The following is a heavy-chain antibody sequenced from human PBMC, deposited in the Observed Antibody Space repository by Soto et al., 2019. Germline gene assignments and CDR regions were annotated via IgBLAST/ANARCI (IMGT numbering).Heavy chain of an antibody. J-gene: IGHJ4*02. CDR3: TTLNEEYSTTLSDY. CDR1: GFTFSNAW. V-gene: IGHV3-15*01. D-gene: IGHD6-6*01. CDR2: IKSKTDGGTT. Sequence: VQLVESGGGLVKPGGSLRLSCAASGFTFSNAWMSWVRQAPGKGLEWVGRIKSKTDGGTTDYAAPVKGRFTISRDDSKNTLYLQMNSLKTEDTAVYYCTTLNEEYSTTLSDYWGQGTLVTVSS.